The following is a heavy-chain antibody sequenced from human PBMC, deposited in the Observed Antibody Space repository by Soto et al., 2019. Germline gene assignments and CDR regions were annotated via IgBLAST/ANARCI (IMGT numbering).Heavy chain of an antibody. D-gene: IGHD6-6*01. CDR1: GFTFSTYS. V-gene: IGHV3-21*01. J-gene: IGHJ4*02. CDR3: ARPRPSIAAF. Sequence: EVQLVESGGGLVKPGGSLRLSCAASGFTFSTYSMNWVRQTPEKGLEWVSSISSDSGYTYYADSVKGRFTISRDNAKNSLYLQMNSLRADDTAVDYCARPRPSIAAFWGQGTLVTVSS. CDR2: ISSDSGYT.